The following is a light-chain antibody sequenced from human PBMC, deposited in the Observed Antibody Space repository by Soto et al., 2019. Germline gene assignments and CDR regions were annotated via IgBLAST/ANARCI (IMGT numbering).Light chain of an antibody. Sequence: EIVLTQSPGTLSLSPGERATLFCRASQSGSSSYLAWYQQKPGQAPRLLTYGASSRATGIPDRFSGSGSGRDITRTIITLEPADFAVYFCQKYGSFPFTFGNGTQVEIK. CDR2: GAS. CDR3: QKYGSFPFT. V-gene: IGKV3-20*01. J-gene: IGKJ2*01. CDR1: QSGSSSY.